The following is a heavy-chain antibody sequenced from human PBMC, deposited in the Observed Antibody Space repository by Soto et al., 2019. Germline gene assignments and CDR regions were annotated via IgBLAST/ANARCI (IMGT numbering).Heavy chain of an antibody. CDR2: ISSSSTI. V-gene: IGHV3-48*01. D-gene: IGHD5-18*01. CDR1: GFTFSSYS. Sequence: SLRLSCAASGFTFSSYSMNWVRQAPGRGLEWVSYISSSSTIYYADSVKGRFTISRDSAKNSLYLQMNSLRAEDTAVYYCARDYSSYGSIDYRGPGTLVTVS. J-gene: IGHJ4*02. CDR3: ARDYSSYGSIDY.